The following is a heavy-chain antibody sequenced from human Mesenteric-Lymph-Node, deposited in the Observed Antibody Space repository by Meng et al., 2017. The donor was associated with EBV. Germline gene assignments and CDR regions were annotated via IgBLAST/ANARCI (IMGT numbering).Heavy chain of an antibody. CDR3: ARVKPSIWFGELFYYFDY. CDR2: MNNGGTS. J-gene: IGHJ4*02. CDR1: GESFSGFY. Sequence: PGGVVLLRPSGNPSLNCHVYGESFSGFYWSWVRQAPGKGLEWIGEMNNGGTSNYNPSLESRVTISVDPSKNQFSLNLRSVTAADTAVYYCARVKPSIWFGELFYYFDYWGPGILVTVSS. D-gene: IGHD3-10*01. V-gene: IGHV4-34*01.